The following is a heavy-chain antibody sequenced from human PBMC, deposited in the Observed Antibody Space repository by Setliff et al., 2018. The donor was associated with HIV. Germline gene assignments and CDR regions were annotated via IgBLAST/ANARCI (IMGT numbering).Heavy chain of an antibody. CDR1: GDSISSSYY. CDR2: IYTSGST. CDR3: ARGYSSSWYDS. V-gene: IGHV4-4*08. Sequence: PSETLSLTCTVSGDSISSSYYWTWIRQPPGKGLEWIGYIYTSGSTNYNPSLKNRVTISVDTSKNQFSLRLSSVTAADTAVYYCARGYSSSWYDSWGQGTLVTAPQ. J-gene: IGHJ5*01. D-gene: IGHD6-13*01.